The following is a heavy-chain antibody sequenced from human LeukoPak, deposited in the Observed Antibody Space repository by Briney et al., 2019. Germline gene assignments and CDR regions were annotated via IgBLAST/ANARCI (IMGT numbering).Heavy chain of an antibody. CDR3: ARGGVGDYYDSSGFRNYYYYYMDV. CDR2: MNPNSGNT. J-gene: IGHJ6*03. Sequence: ASVKVSCKASGYTFTSYDINWVRQATGQGLEWMGWMNPNSGNTGYAQKFQGRVTMTRNTSISTAYMELSSLRSEDTAVYYCARGGVGDYYDSSGFRNYYYYYMDVWGKGTTVTVSS. D-gene: IGHD3-22*01. V-gene: IGHV1-8*01. CDR1: GYTFTSYD.